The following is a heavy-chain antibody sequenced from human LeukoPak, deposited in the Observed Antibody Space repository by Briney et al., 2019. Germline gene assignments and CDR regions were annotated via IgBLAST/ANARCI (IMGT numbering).Heavy chain of an antibody. Sequence: GGSLRLSCAASGFTVSSNYMSWVLQAPGKGLEWVSVIYSGGSTYYADSVKGRFTISRDNSKNTLYLQMNSLRAEDTAVYYCARLRGYCSVGSCYPTQYYFDYWGQGTLVTVSS. D-gene: IGHD2-15*01. J-gene: IGHJ4*02. CDR3: ARLRGYCSVGSCYPTQYYFDY. V-gene: IGHV3-66*02. CDR1: GFTVSSNY. CDR2: IYSGGST.